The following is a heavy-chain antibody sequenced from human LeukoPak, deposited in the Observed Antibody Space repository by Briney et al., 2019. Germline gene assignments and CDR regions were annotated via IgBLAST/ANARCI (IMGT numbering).Heavy chain of an antibody. V-gene: IGHV4-34*01. CDR3: ARGSGEDSGGYYYFDY. Sequence: ETLSLTCAVYGGSFSGYYWSWIRQPPGKGLEWIGEINHSGSTNYNPSLKSRVTISVDTSKNQFSLKLSSVTAADTAVYYCARGSGEDSGGYYYFDYWGQGTLVTVSS. CDR1: GGSFSGYY. CDR2: INHSGST. D-gene: IGHD3-22*01. J-gene: IGHJ4*02.